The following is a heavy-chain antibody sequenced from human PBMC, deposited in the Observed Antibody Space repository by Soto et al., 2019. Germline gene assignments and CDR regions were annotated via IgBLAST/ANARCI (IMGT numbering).Heavy chain of an antibody. D-gene: IGHD3-22*01. V-gene: IGHV3-21*01. Sequence: GGSLRLSCRASGFTFSDFAMSWVRQAPGKGLEWVSSISSIGNYIYYADSMKGRFTISRDNAEKSLYLQRKSLRGEDTAVYYCARGTHYYDSIGYSHFFDYWGQGTLVTVSS. J-gene: IGHJ4*02. CDR2: ISSIGNYI. CDR1: GFTFSDFA. CDR3: ARGTHYYDSIGYSHFFDY.